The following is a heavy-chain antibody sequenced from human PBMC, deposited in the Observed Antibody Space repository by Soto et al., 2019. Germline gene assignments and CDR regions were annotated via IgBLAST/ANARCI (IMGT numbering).Heavy chain of an antibody. V-gene: IGHV4-31*03. CDR2: IYYSGST. CDR1: GGSISSGGYY. CDR3: ARAGGWYDFWSGYPPGAFDI. Sequence: SETLSLTCTVSGGSISSGGYYWSWIRQHPGKGLEWIGYIYYSGSTYYNPSLKSRVTISVDTSKNQFSLKLSSVTAADTAVYYCARAGGWYDFWSGYPPGAFDIWGQGTMVTVSS. D-gene: IGHD3-3*01. J-gene: IGHJ3*02.